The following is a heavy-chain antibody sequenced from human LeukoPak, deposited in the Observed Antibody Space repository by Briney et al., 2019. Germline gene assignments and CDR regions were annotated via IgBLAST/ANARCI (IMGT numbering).Heavy chain of an antibody. CDR2: ISGSGGST. Sequence: GGSLRLSCAASGFTFSSYAMSWVRQAPGKGLEWVSSISGSGGSTYYADSVKGRFTISRDNSKNTLYLQVNSLSAEDTAVYYCAKEKALVVITYFDYWGQGTLVTVSS. CDR1: GFTFSSYA. CDR3: AKEKALVVITYFDY. D-gene: IGHD3-22*01. V-gene: IGHV3-23*01. J-gene: IGHJ4*02.